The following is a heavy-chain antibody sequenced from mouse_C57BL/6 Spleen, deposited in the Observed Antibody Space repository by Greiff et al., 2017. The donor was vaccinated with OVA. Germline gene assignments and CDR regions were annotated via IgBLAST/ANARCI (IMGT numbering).Heavy chain of an antibody. CDR3: ASPYY. J-gene: IGHJ4*01. V-gene: IGHV1-76*01. CDR1: GYTFTDYY. Sequence: QVQLQQSGAELVRPGASVKLSCKSSGYTFTDYYINWVKQRPGPGLEWIARIYPGSGNTYYNEKFKGKATLTAEKSSSTAYMQLSSLTSEDSAVYFCASPYYWGQGTSVTVSS. CDR2: IYPGSGNT.